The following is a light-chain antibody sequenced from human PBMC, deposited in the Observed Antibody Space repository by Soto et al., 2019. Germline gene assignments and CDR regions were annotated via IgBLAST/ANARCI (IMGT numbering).Light chain of an antibody. J-gene: IGKJ1*01. CDR2: DAS. V-gene: IGKV3D-15*01. Sequence: EILLTQSPATLSLSPGERATLSCRASQSVSSQLAWYQQKPGQAPRLLIYDASNRATGIPARFSGSGSATEFTLTIRSLQSEDFAAYFCQQYNNWPPWTFGQGTKVDIK. CDR3: QQYNNWPPWT. CDR1: QSVSSQ.